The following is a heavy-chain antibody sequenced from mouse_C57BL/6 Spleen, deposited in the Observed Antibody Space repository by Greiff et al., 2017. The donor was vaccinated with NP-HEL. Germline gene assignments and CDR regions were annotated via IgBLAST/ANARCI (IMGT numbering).Heavy chain of an antibody. CDR2: IYPGDGDT. Sequence: ESGAELVKPGASVKISCKASGYAFSSYWMNWVKQRPGKGLEWIGQIYPGDGDTNYNGKFKGKATLTADKSSSTAYMQLSSLTSEDSAVYFCANYDYPDAMDYWGQGTSVTVSS. J-gene: IGHJ4*01. CDR3: ANYDYPDAMDY. V-gene: IGHV1-80*01. CDR1: GYAFSSYW. D-gene: IGHD2-4*01.